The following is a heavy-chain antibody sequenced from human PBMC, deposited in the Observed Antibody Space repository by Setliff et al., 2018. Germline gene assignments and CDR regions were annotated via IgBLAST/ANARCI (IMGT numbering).Heavy chain of an antibody. CDR3: ARRSGDRGMTTGWPDDFDY. D-gene: IGHD4-17*01. Sequence: ASVKVSCKASGYICTRYRITWVRQSPGQGLEWMGWISTRNDDTGYAQKFKGRVTLTTDTSTNTAYMELRSLRSDDTAVYYCARRSGDRGMTTGWPDDFDYWGRGTLGTSPQ. V-gene: IGHV1-18*01. CDR2: ISTRNDDT. J-gene: IGHJ4*01. CDR1: GYICTRYR.